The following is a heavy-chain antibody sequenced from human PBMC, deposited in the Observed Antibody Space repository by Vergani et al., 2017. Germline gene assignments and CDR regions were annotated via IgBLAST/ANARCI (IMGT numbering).Heavy chain of an antibody. Sequence: QVQLVQSGAEVKKPGASVKVSCKASGYTFSTYGISWVRQAPGQGLEWMGWISAYNGNTNYPEKFQGRLTMTTDTSTSTAYMELRSLRSDDTAVYYCARVGTPGGWYRPPYDYWGQGTLVTVSS. V-gene: IGHV1-18*01. D-gene: IGHD6-19*01. CDR3: ARVGTPGGWYRPPYDY. CDR2: ISAYNGNT. CDR1: GYTFSTYG. J-gene: IGHJ4*02.